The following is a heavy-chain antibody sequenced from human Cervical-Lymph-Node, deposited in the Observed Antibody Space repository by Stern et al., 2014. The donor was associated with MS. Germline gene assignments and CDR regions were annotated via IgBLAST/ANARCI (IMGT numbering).Heavy chain of an antibody. J-gene: IGHJ4*02. Sequence: VQLVESGGGVVQPGGSLRLSCAASGFTFSTSGMHWVRQAPGQGLDWGAVISYDGSNKYYGDSVRGRFTISRDNSKNTVYLQMNSLRIEDTGVYYCANAAALSCRSPSCYKAFEYWGQGIMVTVSS. CDR3: ANAAALSCRSPSCYKAFEY. CDR2: ISYDGSNK. CDR1: GFTFSTSG. V-gene: IGHV3-30*18. D-gene: IGHD2-2*02.